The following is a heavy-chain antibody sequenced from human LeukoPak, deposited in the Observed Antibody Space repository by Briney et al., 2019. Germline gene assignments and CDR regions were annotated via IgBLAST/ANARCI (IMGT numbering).Heavy chain of an antibody. CDR3: VRSVAAGFDI. CDR2: MKQDGSEK. CDR1: GFTFSDYW. Sequence: PGGSLRLSCAASGFTFSDYWMSWVRQAPGKGLEWVANMKQDGSEKYYVDSVKGRFTISRDNAKSSLYLQMSSLRAEDTAVYFCVRSVAAGFDIWGQGTMVTVSS. V-gene: IGHV3-7*04. J-gene: IGHJ3*02. D-gene: IGHD6-25*01.